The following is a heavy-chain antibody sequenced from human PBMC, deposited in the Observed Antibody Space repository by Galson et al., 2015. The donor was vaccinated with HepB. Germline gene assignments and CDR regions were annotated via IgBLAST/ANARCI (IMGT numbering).Heavy chain of an antibody. CDR2: VRHKARRYTT. D-gene: IGHD3-3*02. V-gene: IGHV3-72*01. J-gene: IGHJ4*02. CDR3: SRTLPGIDLDY. CDR1: GFTFSDYY. Sequence: SLRLSCAASGFTFSDYYMEWVRQAPGTGLEWVGRVRHKARRYTTDYVASVEGRFTISRDDSKNSLYLQMDSLKTEDTAVYYCSRTLPGIDLDYGGQGTLVTVSS.